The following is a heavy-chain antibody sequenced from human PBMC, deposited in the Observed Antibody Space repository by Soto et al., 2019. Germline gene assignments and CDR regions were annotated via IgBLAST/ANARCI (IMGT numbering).Heavy chain of an antibody. J-gene: IGHJ4*02. D-gene: IGHD2-2*01. Sequence: GGSLRLSCAASEFTFSGYAMSWIRQAPGKGLEWVSAISGSGGSTYYADSVKGRFTISRDNSKNTLYLQMNCLRAEDTAVYYCAKGRPRIVVVPAFDYWGQGTLVTVSS. V-gene: IGHV3-23*01. CDR2: ISGSGGST. CDR1: EFTFSGYA. CDR3: AKGRPRIVVVPAFDY.